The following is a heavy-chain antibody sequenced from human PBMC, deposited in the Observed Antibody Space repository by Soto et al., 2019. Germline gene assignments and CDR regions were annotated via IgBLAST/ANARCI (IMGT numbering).Heavy chain of an antibody. Sequence: EVRLVESGGGLVQPGGSLRLSCAASGFTFSTYSMNWVRQAPGKGLEWVSYISDGGTTIYHADSVKGRFTISRDNAKNSLYLQMNSLRAEDTAVYYCAREVGHIDYWGQGTLVTVSS. CDR1: GFTFSTYS. D-gene: IGHD1-26*01. CDR3: AREVGHIDY. V-gene: IGHV3-48*01. CDR2: ISDGGTTI. J-gene: IGHJ4*02.